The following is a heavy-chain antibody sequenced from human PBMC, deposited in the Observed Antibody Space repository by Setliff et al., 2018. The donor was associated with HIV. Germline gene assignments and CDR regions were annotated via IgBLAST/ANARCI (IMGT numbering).Heavy chain of an antibody. J-gene: IGHJ6*02. CDR3: ARGEGSGWDTVEENYYNLDV. V-gene: IGHV1-69*13. CDR2: IIPAFGTA. CDR1: GGTFSASG. D-gene: IGHD6-19*01. Sequence: SVKVSCKASGGTFSASGFSWVRQAPGQGLEWMGGIIPAFGTADCAQKFQGRVTITADASTSTAYMELISLRSEDTAVYYCARGEGSGWDTVEENYYNLDVWGPGTTVTVSS.